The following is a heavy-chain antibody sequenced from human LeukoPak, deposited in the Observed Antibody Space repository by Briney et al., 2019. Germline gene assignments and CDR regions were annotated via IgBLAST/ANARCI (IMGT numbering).Heavy chain of an antibody. Sequence: ASVKVSCKASGYTFTSYGVSWVRQAPGQGLEWMGWISAYNGNTNYAQKLQGRDTMTTDTSTSTAYMELRSLRSDDTAVYYCARDVNIVVVPAATNYYYGMDVWGQGTTVTASS. CDR1: GYTFTSYG. CDR2: ISAYNGNT. CDR3: ARDVNIVVVPAATNYYYGMDV. V-gene: IGHV1-18*01. J-gene: IGHJ6*02. D-gene: IGHD2-2*01.